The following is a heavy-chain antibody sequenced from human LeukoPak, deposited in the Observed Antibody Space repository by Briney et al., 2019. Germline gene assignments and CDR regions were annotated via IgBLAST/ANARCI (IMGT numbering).Heavy chain of an antibody. CDR3: ARDYCSSTSCYELDY. CDR1: GASFSGTSYY. V-gene: IGHV4-39*01. J-gene: IGHJ4*02. Sequence: SETLSLTCNVSGASFSGTSYYWAWLRQPPGGGLEWIGSIFSGASTFSTPSLKSRVSISVDTSKNQFSLKVTSVTAADTAVYYCARDYCSSTSCYELDYWGQGTLVTVSS. CDR2: IFSGAST. D-gene: IGHD2-2*01.